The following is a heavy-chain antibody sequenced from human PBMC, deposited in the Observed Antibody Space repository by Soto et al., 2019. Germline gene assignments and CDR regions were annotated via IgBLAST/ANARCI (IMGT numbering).Heavy chain of an antibody. V-gene: IGHV4-61*01. Sequence: PSETLSLTCTVSGGSVSSGSYYWSWIRQPPGKGLEWIGYMYNSGSTNYNPSLKSRVIISVDTSKNQFSLKLSSVTAADTAVYYCARVTSGCDYFDYWGQGTLVTVSS. D-gene: IGHD6-19*01. CDR2: MYNSGST. CDR3: ARVTSGCDYFDY. J-gene: IGHJ4*02. CDR1: GGSVSSGSYY.